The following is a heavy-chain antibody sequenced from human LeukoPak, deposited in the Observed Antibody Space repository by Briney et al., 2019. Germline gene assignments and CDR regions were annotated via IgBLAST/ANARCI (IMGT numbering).Heavy chain of an antibody. D-gene: IGHD5-12*01. CDR2: ISSSSSTI. Sequence: GGSLRLSCAASGFTFSSYSMNWVRQAPGKGLEWVSYISSSSSTIYYADSVKGRFTISRDNAKNSLYRQMNSLRDEDTAVYYCAKDVDRNYYYGMDVWGQGTTVTVSS. CDR1: GFTFSSYS. CDR3: AKDVDRNYYYGMDV. J-gene: IGHJ6*02. V-gene: IGHV3-48*02.